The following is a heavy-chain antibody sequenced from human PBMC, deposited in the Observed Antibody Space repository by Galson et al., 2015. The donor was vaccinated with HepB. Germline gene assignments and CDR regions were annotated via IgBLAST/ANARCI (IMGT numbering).Heavy chain of an antibody. D-gene: IGHD6-13*01. CDR1: GGTFSSYA. Sequence: SVKVSCKASGGTFSSYAISWVRQAPGQGLEWMGGIIPIFGTANYAQKFQGRVTITADESTSTAYMELSSLRSEDTAVYYCARAIAAAGTGYYYYYMDVWGKGTTVTVSS. CDR3: ARAIAAAGTGYYYYYMDV. V-gene: IGHV1-69*13. CDR2: IIPIFGTA. J-gene: IGHJ6*03.